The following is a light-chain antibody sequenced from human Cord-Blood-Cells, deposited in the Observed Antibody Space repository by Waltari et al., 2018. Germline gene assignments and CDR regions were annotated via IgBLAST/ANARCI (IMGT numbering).Light chain of an antibody. V-gene: IGKV1-39*01. CDR2: AAS. CDR3: QQSYSTPWT. CDR1: QSISSY. Sequence: DIQMTQSLSSLSASVGDRVTITCRASQSISSYLNWYQQKPGKAPKLLIYAASSVQSGVPSRFSGSGSGTDFTLTISSLQPEDFATYYCQQSYSTPWTFGQGTKVEIK. J-gene: IGKJ1*01.